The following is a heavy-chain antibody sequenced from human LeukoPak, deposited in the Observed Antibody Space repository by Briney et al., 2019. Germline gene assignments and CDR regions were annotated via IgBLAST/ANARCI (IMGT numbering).Heavy chain of an antibody. CDR2: ISGSGGST. Sequence: GGSLRLSCAVSGFTFSSYAMSWVRQAPGKGLEWVSAISGSGGSTYYADSVRGGFTTSENNSKNALFLQMSSLSAEETALYYCAKDVRVGATRVDYWGQGTLVTVSS. J-gene: IGHJ4*02. CDR3: AKDVRVGATRVDY. CDR1: GFTFSSYA. V-gene: IGHV3-23*01. D-gene: IGHD1-26*01.